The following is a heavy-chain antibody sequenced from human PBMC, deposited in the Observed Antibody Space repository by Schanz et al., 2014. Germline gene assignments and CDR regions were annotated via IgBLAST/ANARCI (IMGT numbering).Heavy chain of an antibody. CDR3: TRGGYSYALSAFDI. CDR2: ITAYNGDT. D-gene: IGHD5-18*01. Sequence: QVHLVQSGAEVKKPGSSMKVSCKASGGTFSTYPINWLRQAPGQGLEWMGWITAYNGDTNYALKLQGRVTMTTDTSTGTAYMELRSLRSDDTALYYCTRGGYSYALSAFDIWGQGTMVTVSS. CDR1: GGTFSTYP. J-gene: IGHJ3*02. V-gene: IGHV1-18*04.